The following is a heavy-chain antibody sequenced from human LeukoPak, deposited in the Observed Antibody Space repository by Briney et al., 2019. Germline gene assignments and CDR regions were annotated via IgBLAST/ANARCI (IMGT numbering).Heavy chain of an antibody. V-gene: IGHV1-24*01. D-gene: IGHD4-17*01. J-gene: IGHJ3*02. Sequence: ASVKVSCKVSGYTLTELSMHWVRQAPGKGLEWMGGFDPEDGETIYAQKFQGRVTMTEDTSTDTAYMELSSLRSEDTAVYYCATASQPLTTSAFDIWGQGTMVTVSS. CDR2: FDPEDGET. CDR1: GYTLTELS. CDR3: ATASQPLTTSAFDI.